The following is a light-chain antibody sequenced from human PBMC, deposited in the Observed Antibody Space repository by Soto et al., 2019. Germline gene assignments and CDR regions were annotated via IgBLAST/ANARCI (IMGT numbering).Light chain of an antibody. Sequence: QSVLTQPPSASGSPGQSVTISCTGTSSDVGGYNYDSWYQQHPGKAPKLMIYEVSKRPSGVPDRFSGSKSGNTASLTVSGLQAEDEADYYCSSYAGSNHYVFGTGTKVTVL. CDR1: SSDVGGYNY. V-gene: IGLV2-8*01. CDR2: EVS. CDR3: SSYAGSNHYV. J-gene: IGLJ1*01.